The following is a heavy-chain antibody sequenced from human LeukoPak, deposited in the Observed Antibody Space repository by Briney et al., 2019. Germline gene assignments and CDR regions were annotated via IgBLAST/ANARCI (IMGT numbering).Heavy chain of an antibody. CDR2: INPSGGST. D-gene: IGHD2-15*01. CDR1: GYTFTSYY. Sequence: ASVKVSCKASGYTFTSYYIHWVRQAPGQGLEWMGIINPSGGSTSYAKKFQGRVTMTRDTSTSTVYMELSSLRSEDTVVYYCARGPDIVVVVAASQGYFDYWGQGTLVTVSS. CDR3: ARGPDIVVVVAASQGYFDY. V-gene: IGHV1-46*01. J-gene: IGHJ4*02.